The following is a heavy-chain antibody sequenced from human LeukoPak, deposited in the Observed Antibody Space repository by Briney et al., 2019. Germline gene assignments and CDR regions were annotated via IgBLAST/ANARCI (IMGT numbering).Heavy chain of an antibody. CDR3: ARGRDGYNDY. D-gene: IGHD5-24*01. CDR1: GFTFSSYS. CDR2: ISSSSSYI. V-gene: IGHV3-21*01. J-gene: IGHJ4*02. Sequence: SGGSLRLSCAASGFTFSSYSMNWVRQAPGKGLEWVSSISSSSSYIYYADSVKGRFTISRDNAKNSLYLQMNSLRAKDTAVYYCARGRDGYNDYWGQGTLVTVSS.